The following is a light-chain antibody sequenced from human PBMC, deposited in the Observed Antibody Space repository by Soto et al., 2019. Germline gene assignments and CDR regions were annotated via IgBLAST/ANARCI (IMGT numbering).Light chain of an antibody. Sequence: EIVLTQSPGTLSLSPGERATLSCRASQSVRSSYLAWYQQRPGQAPRLLIYGASSRATGIPDRFSGSGSGTDFTLTISRLEPEDFAVYYCQQYGSSPWTFGHGTRVELK. CDR1: QSVRSSY. J-gene: IGKJ1*01. CDR3: QQYGSSPWT. CDR2: GAS. V-gene: IGKV3-20*01.